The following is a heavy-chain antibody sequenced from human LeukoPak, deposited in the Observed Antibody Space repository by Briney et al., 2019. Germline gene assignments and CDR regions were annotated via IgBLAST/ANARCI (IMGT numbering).Heavy chain of an antibody. J-gene: IGHJ5*02. CDR2: IYSGGST. CDR1: GFTFSSYA. CDR3: ARGGDFDRARWLDP. Sequence: GGSLRLSCAASGFTFSSYAMNWVRQAPGKGLEWVSVIYSGGSTYYADSVKGRFTISRDNSKNTLYLQMNSLRAEDTAVYYCARGGDFDRARWLDPWGQGILVTVSS. V-gene: IGHV3-23*03. D-gene: IGHD3-9*01.